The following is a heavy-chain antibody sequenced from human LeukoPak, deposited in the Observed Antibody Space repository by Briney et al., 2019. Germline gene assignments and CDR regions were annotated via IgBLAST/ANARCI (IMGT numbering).Heavy chain of an antibody. CDR3: ASQYYDFWSGYYTVDY. CDR1: GYTFTSYD. Sequence: ASVKVSCKASGYTFTSYDINWVRQATGQGLEWMGWMNPNSGNTGYAQKFQGRVTITRNTSISTAYMELSSLRSEDTAVYYCASQYYDFWSGYYTVDYWGQETLVTVSS. J-gene: IGHJ4*02. CDR2: MNPNSGNT. V-gene: IGHV1-8*03. D-gene: IGHD3-3*01.